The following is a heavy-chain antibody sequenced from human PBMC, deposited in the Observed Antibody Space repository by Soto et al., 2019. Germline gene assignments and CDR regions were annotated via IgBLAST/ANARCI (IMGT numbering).Heavy chain of an antibody. V-gene: IGHV3-48*02. Sequence: EVQLVESGGGLVQPGGSLRLSCAASGFTFSTYTMNWVRQAPGTGLAWVSYISSSSSTIYYADSVKGRFTISRDNAKNALYRQMNSLRDEDTAVYYCARGDDSSGGYNYLDYWGQGTLVTVAA. J-gene: IGHJ4*02. CDR2: ISSSSSTI. D-gene: IGHD6-19*01. CDR1: GFTFSTYT. CDR3: ARGDDSSGGYNYLDY.